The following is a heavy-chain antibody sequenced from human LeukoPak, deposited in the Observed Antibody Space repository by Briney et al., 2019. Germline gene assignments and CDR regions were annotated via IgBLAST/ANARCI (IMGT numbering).Heavy chain of an antibody. J-gene: IGHJ1*01. Sequence: GGSLRLSCAASGFTFSSYAMHWVRKAQGKGLEWVAVISYDGSNKYYADSVKGRFTISRDNSKNTLYLQMNSLRAEDTAVYYCASGFQHWGQGTLVTVSS. CDR3: ASGFQH. V-gene: IGHV3-30*04. CDR2: ISYDGSNK. CDR1: GFTFSSYA.